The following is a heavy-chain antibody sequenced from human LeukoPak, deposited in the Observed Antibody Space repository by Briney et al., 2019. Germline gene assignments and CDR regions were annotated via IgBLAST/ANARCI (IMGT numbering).Heavy chain of an antibody. CDR2: IYYSGST. D-gene: IGHD3-22*01. CDR1: GGSISSGSYY. Sequence: PSETLSLTCTVSGGSISSGSYYWGWIRQPPGKGLEWIGSIYYSGSTYYNPSLKSRVTISVDTSKNQFSLKLSSVTAADTAVYYCARLSITMIVVNSWGQGTLVTVSS. CDR3: ARLSITMIVVNS. J-gene: IGHJ4*02. V-gene: IGHV4-39*01.